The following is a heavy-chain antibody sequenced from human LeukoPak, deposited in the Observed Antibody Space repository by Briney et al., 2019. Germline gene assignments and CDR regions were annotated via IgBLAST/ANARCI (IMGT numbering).Heavy chain of an antibody. CDR2: IYHSGST. V-gene: IGHV4-38-2*01. D-gene: IGHD3-10*01. Sequence: SETLSLTCAVSGYSISSGYYWGWIRQPPGKGLEWIGSIYHSGSTYYNPSLKSRVTISVDTSKNQFSLKLSSVTAADTAVYYCVRRGSHYFDYWGQGTLVTVSS. CDR3: VRRGSHYFDY. J-gene: IGHJ4*02. CDR1: GYSISSGYY.